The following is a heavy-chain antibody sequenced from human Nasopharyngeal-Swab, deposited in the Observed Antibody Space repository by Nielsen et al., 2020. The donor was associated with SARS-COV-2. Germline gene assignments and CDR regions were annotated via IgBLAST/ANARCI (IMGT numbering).Heavy chain of an antibody. CDR3: ARGTWNWYLAAFDY. CDR1: GFTFSSYS. J-gene: IGHJ4*02. Sequence: GGSLRLSCAASGFTFSSYSMNWVRQAPGKGLEWVSSISSSSSYIYYADSVKGRFTISRDNAKNSLYLQMNSLRAEDTAVYYCARGTWNWYLAAFDYWGQGTLVTVSS. V-gene: IGHV3-21*01. D-gene: IGHD1-7*01. CDR2: ISSSSSYI.